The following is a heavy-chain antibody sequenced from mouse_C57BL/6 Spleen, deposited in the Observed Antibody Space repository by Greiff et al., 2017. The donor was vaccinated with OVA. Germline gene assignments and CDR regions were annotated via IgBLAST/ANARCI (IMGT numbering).Heavy chain of an antibody. CDR1: GFTFSDYG. CDR3: ARGGYYFDY. Sequence: EVKLVESGGGLVKPGGSLKLSCAASGFTFSDYGMHWVRQAPEKGLEWVAYISSGSSTIYYADTVKGLFTISRDNAKNTLFLQMTSRRSEDTAMYYCARGGYYFDYWGQGTTLTVSS. V-gene: IGHV5-17*01. CDR2: ISSGSSTI. J-gene: IGHJ2*01.